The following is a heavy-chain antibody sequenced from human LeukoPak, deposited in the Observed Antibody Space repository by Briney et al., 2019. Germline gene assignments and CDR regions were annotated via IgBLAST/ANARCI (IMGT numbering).Heavy chain of an antibody. CDR3: ARVYYYDSSGYY. D-gene: IGHD3-22*01. J-gene: IGHJ4*02. Sequence: PSETLSLTCTVSGGSLSSYYWSWVRQPPGKGLEWIGYIYYSGSTNYNPSLKSRVTISVDTSKNQFSLMLSSVTAADTAVYYCARVYYYDSSGYYWGQGTLVTVSS. CDR2: IYYSGST. CDR1: GGSLSSYY. V-gene: IGHV4-59*12.